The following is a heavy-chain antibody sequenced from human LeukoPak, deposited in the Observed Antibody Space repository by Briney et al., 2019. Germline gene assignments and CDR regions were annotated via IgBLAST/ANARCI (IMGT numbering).Heavy chain of an antibody. CDR3: ARDRDYYDSSGISH. CDR2: IYYSGST. D-gene: IGHD3-22*01. Sequence: SETLPLTCTVSGGSISSGDYYWSWIRQPPGEGLEWIGYIYYSGSTYYNPSLKSRVTISVDTSKNQFSLKLSSVTAADTAVYYCARDRDYYDSSGISHWGQGTLVTVSS. J-gene: IGHJ4*02. CDR1: GGSISSGDYY. V-gene: IGHV4-30-4*01.